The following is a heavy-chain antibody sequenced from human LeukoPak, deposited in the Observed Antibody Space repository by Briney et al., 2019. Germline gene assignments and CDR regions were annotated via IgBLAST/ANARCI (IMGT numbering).Heavy chain of an antibody. CDR1: GGSLSSYY. CDR2: IYYSGST. Sequence: PSETLSLTCTVSGGSLSSYYWSWIRQPPGKGLEWIGYIYYSGSTYYNPSLKSRVTISVDTSKNQFSLKLSSVTAADTAVYYCARERDYYDSSGFLRDYWGQGTLVTVSS. J-gene: IGHJ4*02. D-gene: IGHD3-22*01. V-gene: IGHV4-59*12. CDR3: ARERDYYDSSGFLRDY.